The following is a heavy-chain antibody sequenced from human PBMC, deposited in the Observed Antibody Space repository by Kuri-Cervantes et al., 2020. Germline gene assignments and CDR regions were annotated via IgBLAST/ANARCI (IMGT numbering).Heavy chain of an antibody. CDR1: RTSVSSGFHH. V-gene: IGHV2-70*04. D-gene: IGHD6-6*01. CDR3: ARIRGSSSSHYGMDV. CDR2: IDWDDDK. Sequence: TLSLTCTVSRTSVSSGFHHWSWIRQPPGKALEWLARIDWDDDKYYSTSLKTRPTISKDTSKNQVVLTMTNMDPVDTATYYCARIRGSSSSHYGMDVWGQGTTVTVSS. J-gene: IGHJ6*02.